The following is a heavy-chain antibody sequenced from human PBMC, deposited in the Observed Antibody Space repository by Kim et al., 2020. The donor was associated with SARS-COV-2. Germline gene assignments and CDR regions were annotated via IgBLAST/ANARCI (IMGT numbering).Heavy chain of an antibody. CDR2: IKSKTDGGTT. CDR1: GFTFSNAW. Sequence: GGSLRLSCAASGFTFSNAWMSWVRQAPGKGLEWVGRIKSKTDGGTTDYAAPVKGRFTISRDDSKNTLYLQMNSLKTEDTAVYYCTTALVELPRYYYYGMDVWGQGTTVTVSS. J-gene: IGHJ6*02. CDR3: TTALVELPRYYYYGMDV. V-gene: IGHV3-15*01. D-gene: IGHD1-7*01.